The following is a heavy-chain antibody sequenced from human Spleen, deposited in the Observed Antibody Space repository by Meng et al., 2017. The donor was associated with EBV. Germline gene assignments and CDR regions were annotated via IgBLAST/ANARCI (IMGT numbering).Heavy chain of an antibody. V-gene: IGHV3-23*01. CDR1: GFTFSSYA. J-gene: IGHJ4*02. CDR3: AKDPLHVDY. Sequence: RPCESGGGLFHRGMSRRLSFAASGFTFSSYAMHWVRQAPGKGLEWVSTITGSAGRTFYGDSVKGRFTISRDNSKNTLYLQMVSLTAEDTAVYYCAKDPLHVDYWGQGTLVTVSS. CDR2: ITGSAGRT.